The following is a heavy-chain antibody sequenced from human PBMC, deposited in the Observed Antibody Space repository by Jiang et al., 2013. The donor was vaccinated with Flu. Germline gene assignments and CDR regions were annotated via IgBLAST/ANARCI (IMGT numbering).Heavy chain of an antibody. CDR1: GFTFNTYT. J-gene: IGHJ6*02. V-gene: IGHV3-21*01. CDR3: AREKPSKTYVHFYGMDV. D-gene: IGHD4-11*01. Sequence: QLVESGGGLVKPGGSLRLACVASGFTFNTYTMNWVRQAPGKGLEWVASISITSRYIYFADSLRGRFTISRDNARNSVYLHMNSLTAGDTAVYYCAREKPSKTYVHFYGMDVWGQGTTVTVTS. CDR2: ISITSRYI.